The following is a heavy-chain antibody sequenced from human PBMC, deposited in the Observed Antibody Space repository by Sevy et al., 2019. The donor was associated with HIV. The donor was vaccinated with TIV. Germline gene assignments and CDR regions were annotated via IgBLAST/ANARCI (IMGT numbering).Heavy chain of an antibody. D-gene: IGHD3-16*01. CDR2: ISSSGISM. J-gene: IGHJ4*02. CDR3: AHETFGRFQS. CDR1: GFTFSTYE. V-gene: IGHV3-48*03. Sequence: GGSLRLSCAASGFTFSTYEMNWVRQPPGKGLEWVSYISSSGISMYHVDSVKGRFTISRDNTKNLLFLEMNSLRVEDTAVYYCAHETFGRFQSWGQGTLVTVSS.